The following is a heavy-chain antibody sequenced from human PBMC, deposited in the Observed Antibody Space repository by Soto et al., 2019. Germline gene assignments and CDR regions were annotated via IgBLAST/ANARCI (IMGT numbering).Heavy chain of an antibody. CDR3: ARDPYSSGPDAFDI. Sequence: GGSLRLSCAASGFTVSSNYMSWVRQAPGKGLEWVSVIYSGGSTYYADSVKGRFTISRDNSKNTLYLQMNSLRAEDTAVYYCARDPYSSGPDAFDIWGQGTMVTVSS. D-gene: IGHD6-19*01. CDR2: IYSGGST. V-gene: IGHV3-66*01. J-gene: IGHJ3*02. CDR1: GFTVSSNY.